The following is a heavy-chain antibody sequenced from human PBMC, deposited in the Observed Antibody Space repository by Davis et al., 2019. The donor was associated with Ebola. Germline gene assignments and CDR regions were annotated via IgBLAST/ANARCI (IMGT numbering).Heavy chain of an antibody. CDR2: ISAYNGNT. CDR3: ARDEKASSWSYNWFDP. CDR1: GYTFTSYD. D-gene: IGHD6-13*01. J-gene: IGHJ5*02. V-gene: IGHV1-18*01. Sequence: ASVKVSCKASGYTFTSYDISWVRQAPGQGLEWMGWISAYNGNTNYAQKLQGRVTMTTDTSTSTAYMELRSLRSDDTAVYYCARDEKASSWSYNWFDPWGQGTLVTVSS.